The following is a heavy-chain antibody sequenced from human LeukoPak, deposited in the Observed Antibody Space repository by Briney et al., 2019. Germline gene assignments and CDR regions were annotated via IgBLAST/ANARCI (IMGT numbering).Heavy chain of an antibody. CDR2: IYSGGST. J-gene: IGHJ4*02. V-gene: IGHV3-53*01. Sequence: GGTLRLSCAASGFTFSSYGMSWVRQAPGKGLEWVSFIYSGGSTHYSDSVKGRFTISRDNSKNTLYLQMNSLRAEDTAVYYCARRAGAYSHPYDYWGQGTLVTVSS. D-gene: IGHD4/OR15-4a*01. CDR1: GFTFSSYG. CDR3: ARRAGAYSHPYDY.